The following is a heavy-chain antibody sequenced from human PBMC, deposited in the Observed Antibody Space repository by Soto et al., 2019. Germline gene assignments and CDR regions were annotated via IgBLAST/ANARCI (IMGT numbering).Heavy chain of an antibody. Sequence: GESLKISCKGSGYSFTSYWIGWVRQMPGKGLEWMGIIYPGDSDTRYSPSFQGQVTISADKSISTAYLQWSSLKASDTAMYYCARLGGSGRGYYYYYGMDVWGQGTTVTVS. D-gene: IGHD3-10*01. J-gene: IGHJ6*02. CDR2: IYPGDSDT. CDR3: ARLGGSGRGYYYYYGMDV. CDR1: GYSFTSYW. V-gene: IGHV5-51*01.